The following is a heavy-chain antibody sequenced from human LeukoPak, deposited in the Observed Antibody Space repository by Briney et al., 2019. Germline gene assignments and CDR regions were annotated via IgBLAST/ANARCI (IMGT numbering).Heavy chain of an antibody. CDR1: GFTFSSYG. V-gene: IGHV3-33*01. CDR2: IWYDGSNK. CDR3: AREHRKDTAAGSDY. Sequence: GRSLRLSCAASGFTFSSYGMHWVRQAPGKGLEWVAVIWYDGSNKYYADSVKGRFTISRDNSKNTLYLQMNSLRAEDTAVYYCAREHRKDTAAGSDYWGQGTLVTVSS. J-gene: IGHJ4*02. D-gene: IGHD5-18*01.